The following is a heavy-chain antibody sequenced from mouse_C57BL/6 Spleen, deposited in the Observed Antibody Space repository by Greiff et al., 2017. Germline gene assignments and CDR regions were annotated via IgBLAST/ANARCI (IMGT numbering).Heavy chain of an antibody. V-gene: IGHV5-6*01. J-gene: IGHJ3*01. D-gene: IGHD1-1*01. CDR3: ARLPRELRGWFAY. Sequence: EVQRVESGGDLVKPGGSLKLSCAASGYTFSSYGMSWVRQTPDKRLEWVATISSGGSYTYYPDSVKGRFIISRDNAKNALYLQMGSLKSEDTAMYYCARLPRELRGWFAYWGQGTLVTVSA. CDR1: GYTFSSYG. CDR2: ISSGGSYT.